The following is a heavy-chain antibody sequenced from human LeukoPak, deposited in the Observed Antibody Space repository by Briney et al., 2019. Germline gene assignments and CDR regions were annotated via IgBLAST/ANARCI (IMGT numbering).Heavy chain of an antibody. D-gene: IGHD6-19*01. CDR3: AKGSTSAMGYSSGWYLDY. V-gene: IGHV3-9*01. CDR1: GFTFDDYA. CDR2: ISWNSGSI. Sequence: GGSLRLSCAASGFTFDDYAMVWVRQAPGKGLEWVSGISWNSGSIGYADSVRGRFTISRDNAKNSLYLQMNSLRAEDTALYYCAKGSTSAMGYSSGWYLDYWGQGTLVTVSS. J-gene: IGHJ4*02.